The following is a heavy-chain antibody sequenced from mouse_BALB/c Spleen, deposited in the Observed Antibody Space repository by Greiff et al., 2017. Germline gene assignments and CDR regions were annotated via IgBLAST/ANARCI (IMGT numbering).Heavy chain of an antibody. CDR2: ISSGSSTI. CDR3: ARGRDYDYAMDY. Sequence: DVHLVESGGGLVQPGGSRKLSCAASGFTFSSFGMHWVRQAPEKGLEWVAYISSGSSTIYYADTVKGRFTISRDNPKNTLFLQMTSLRSEDTAMYYCARGRDYDYAMDYWGQGTSVTVSS. J-gene: IGHJ4*01. CDR1: GFTFSSFG. V-gene: IGHV5-17*02. D-gene: IGHD2-4*01.